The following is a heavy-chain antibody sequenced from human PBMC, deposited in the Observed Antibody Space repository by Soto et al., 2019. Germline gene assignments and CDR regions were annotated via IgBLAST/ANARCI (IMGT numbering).Heavy chain of an antibody. CDR2: IYYTGST. V-gene: IGHV4-59*01. CDR3: AGLVGFSRSWYWFDP. J-gene: IGHJ5*02. CDR1: GDTINDYY. D-gene: IGHD6-13*01. Sequence: PSXTLSLTCTVSGDTINDYYWTWIRQPPGRGLEWIGHIYYTGSTSYNPSLKSRVTISIDTSKNQFSLRVGSVTAADTAVYYCAGLVGFSRSWYWFDPWGQGTLVTVSS.